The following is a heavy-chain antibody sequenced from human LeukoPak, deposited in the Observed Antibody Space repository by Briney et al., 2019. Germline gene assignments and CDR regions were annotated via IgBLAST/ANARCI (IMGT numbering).Heavy chain of an antibody. D-gene: IGHD6-13*01. CDR2: IWYDGSNE. J-gene: IGHJ3*02. CDR3: ARVSSSSGDAFDI. CDR1: GFTFSSYG. Sequence: GGSLRLSCAASGFTFSSYGMHWVRQAPGKGLEWVAVIWYDGSNEYYADSVKGRFTISRDNSKNTLYLQMNSLRAEDTAVYYCARVSSSSGDAFDIWGQGTMVTVSS. V-gene: IGHV3-33*01.